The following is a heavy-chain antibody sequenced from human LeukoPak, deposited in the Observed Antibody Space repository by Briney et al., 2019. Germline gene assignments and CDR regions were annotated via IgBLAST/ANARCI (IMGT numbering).Heavy chain of an antibody. D-gene: IGHD6-19*01. CDR1: GFTFSSYA. Sequence: PGGSLRLSCAASGFTFSSYAMSWVRQAPGKGLEWVSAISGSGGSTYYADSVKGRFTISRDNAKNSLYLQMDSLRAEDTAVYYCATLRWGSGLYAGDYWGQGNLVGVSS. CDR3: ATLRWGSGLYAGDY. CDR2: ISGSGGST. V-gene: IGHV3-23*01. J-gene: IGHJ4*02.